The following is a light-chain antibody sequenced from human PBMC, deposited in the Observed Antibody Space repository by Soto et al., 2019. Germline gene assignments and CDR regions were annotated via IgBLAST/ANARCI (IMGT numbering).Light chain of an antibody. CDR1: QSVRSN. J-gene: IGKJ5*01. CDR2: GAS. V-gene: IGKV3-15*01. Sequence: SASAVPVSIGERATLSCRASQSVRSNLAWYQQKPGQAPRLLIYGASSMDTGIPARFSGSGSGTDFTLTISSLQSEDFAVYFCHQSNNWPRTFGQGTRVDIK. CDR3: HQSNNWPRT.